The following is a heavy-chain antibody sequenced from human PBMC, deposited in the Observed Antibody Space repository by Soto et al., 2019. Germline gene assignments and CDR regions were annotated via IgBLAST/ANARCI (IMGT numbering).Heavy chain of an antibody. CDR1: GGSISSGGYY. D-gene: IGHD6-13*01. J-gene: IGHJ5*02. Sequence: SETLSLTCTVSGGSISSGGYYWSWIRQHPGKGLEWIGYIYYSGSTYYNPSLKSRVTISVDTSKNQFSLKLSSVTAADTAVYYRERGNPAAGIYCFDTWGQGTLVTVSS. CDR2: IYYSGST. CDR3: ERGNPAAGIYCFDT. V-gene: IGHV4-31*03.